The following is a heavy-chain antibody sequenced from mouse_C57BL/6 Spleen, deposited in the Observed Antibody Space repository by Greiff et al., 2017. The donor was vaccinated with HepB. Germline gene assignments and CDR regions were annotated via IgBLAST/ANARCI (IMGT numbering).Heavy chain of an antibody. CDR1: GYTFTSYW. CDR2: INPSNGGT. J-gene: IGHJ3*01. V-gene: IGHV1-53*01. D-gene: IGHD2-4*01. CDR3: ARVGYDYDLSWFAY. Sequence: VQLQQPGTELVKPGASVKLSCKASGYTFTSYWMHWVTQRPGQGLEWIGNINPSNGGTKYNEKFKSKATLTVDKSSSTAYMQLSSLTSEDSAVYYCARVGYDYDLSWFAYWGQGTLVTVSA.